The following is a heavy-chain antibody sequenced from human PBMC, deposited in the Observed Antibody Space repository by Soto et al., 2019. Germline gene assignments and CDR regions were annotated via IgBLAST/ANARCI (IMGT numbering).Heavy chain of an antibody. CDR3: AREASGYDF. CDR2: IIPVFGRP. CDR1: GETFSSFG. V-gene: IGHV1-69*13. D-gene: IGHD5-12*01. Sequence: GASVKVSCKASGETFSSFGISWVRQAPGQGLEWMGGIIPVFGRPNYAQRFRGRLTITADESTNTSYMELIDLTSEDTAVYYCAREASGYDFWGQGTQVTVSS. J-gene: IGHJ1*01.